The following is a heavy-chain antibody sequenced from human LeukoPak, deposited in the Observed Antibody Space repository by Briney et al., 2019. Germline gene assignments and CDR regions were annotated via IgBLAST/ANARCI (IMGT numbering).Heavy chain of an antibody. D-gene: IGHD3-10*01. J-gene: IGHJ4*02. V-gene: IGHV3-23*01. CDR1: GFTFSNYG. CDR2: ISGGGDRT. Sequence: GRSLRLSCAASGFTFSNYGMNWVRQAPGKGLEWVSTISGGGDRTYYADSVKGRFTISRDNSKNTLSLQMNSLRAEDTAVYYCAKGPRTVRFGDRHKGMFDYWGQGTLVTVSS. CDR3: AKGPRTVRFGDRHKGMFDY.